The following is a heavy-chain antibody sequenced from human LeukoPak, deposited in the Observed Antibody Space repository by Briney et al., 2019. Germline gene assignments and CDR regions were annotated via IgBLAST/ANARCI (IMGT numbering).Heavy chain of an antibody. V-gene: IGHV3-48*03. J-gene: IGHJ4*02. CDR2: ISSDSGSTI. Sequence: GGSLRLSCAASGFTFSSFEMTWVRQAPGKGLEWVSYISSDSGSTIYYADSVKGRFTISRDNAKHSLYLQMNSLTAEDTAVYYCARDPQKGAARPAYFDYWGQETLVTVSS. CDR1: GFTFSSFE. D-gene: IGHD6-6*01. CDR3: ARDPQKGAARPAYFDY.